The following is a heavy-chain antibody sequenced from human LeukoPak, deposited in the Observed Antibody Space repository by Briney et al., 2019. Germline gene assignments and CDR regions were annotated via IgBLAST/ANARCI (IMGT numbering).Heavy chain of an antibody. J-gene: IGHJ4*02. D-gene: IGHD3-9*01. CDR1: GFTFSSYW. CDR3: AGAYDILTGYHDY. Sequence: PGGSLRLSCAASGFTFSSYWMSWVRQAPGKGLEWVSSISSSSSYIYYADSVKGRFTISRDNAKNSLYLQMNSLRAEDTAVYYCAGAYDILTGYHDYWGQGTLVTVSS. V-gene: IGHV3-21*01. CDR2: ISSSSSYI.